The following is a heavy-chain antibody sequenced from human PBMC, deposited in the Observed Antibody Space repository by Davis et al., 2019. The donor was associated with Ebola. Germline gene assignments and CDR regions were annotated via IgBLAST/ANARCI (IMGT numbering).Heavy chain of an antibody. Sequence: PGGSLRLSCVASGFTFNTYSMSWVRQAPGKGLEWVSITSVDGTSYADSVKGRFTISRDNSKNTLYLQMNSLRAEDTAVYYCAKDEGYCSSTSCYSYYYGTDVWGQGTTVTVSS. CDR3: AKDEGYCSSTSCYSYYYGTDV. CDR1: GFTFNTYS. CDR2: TSVDGT. J-gene: IGHJ6*02. D-gene: IGHD2-2*01. V-gene: IGHV3-66*02.